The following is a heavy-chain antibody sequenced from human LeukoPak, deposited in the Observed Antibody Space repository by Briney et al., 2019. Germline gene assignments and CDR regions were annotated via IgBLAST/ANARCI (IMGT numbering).Heavy chain of an antibody. J-gene: IGHJ4*02. V-gene: IGHV4-34*01. CDR3: ARARPPSNYDFWSGNRLPGGGYRRYYFDY. Sequence: SETLSLTCAVHGGSFSGYYWSWIRQPPGKGLEWIGEINHSGSTNYNPSLKSRVTISVDTSKNQFSLKLSSVTAADTAVYYCARARPPSNYDFWSGNRLPGGGYRRYYFDYWGQGTLVTVSS. CDR1: GGSFSGYY. D-gene: IGHD3-3*01. CDR2: INHSGST.